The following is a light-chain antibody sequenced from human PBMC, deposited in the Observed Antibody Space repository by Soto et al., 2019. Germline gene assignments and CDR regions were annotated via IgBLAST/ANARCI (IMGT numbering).Light chain of an antibody. V-gene: IGKV1-5*01. J-gene: IGKJ1*01. CDR2: DAS. Sequence: DTTMTQSPSTLSASVGDRVTIHCRASQSISSWLAWYQQKPGKAPKLLIYDASSLESGVPSRFSGSGSGTEFTLTISSLQPDDFATYYCQQYNSYPRTFGQGTKVDIK. CDR1: QSISSW. CDR3: QQYNSYPRT.